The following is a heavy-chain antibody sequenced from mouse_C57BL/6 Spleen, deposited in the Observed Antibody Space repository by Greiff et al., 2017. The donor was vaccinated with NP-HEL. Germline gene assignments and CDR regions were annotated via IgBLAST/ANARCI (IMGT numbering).Heavy chain of an antibody. V-gene: IGHV1-69*01. J-gene: IGHJ4*01. Sequence: VPLQQSGAELVMPGASVKLSCKASGYTFTSYWMHWVKQRPGQGLEWIGEIDPSDSYTNYNQKFKGKSTLTVDKSSSTAYMQLSSLTSEDSAVYYCARVGQVYYAMDYWGQGTSVTVSS. CDR1: GYTFTSYW. CDR3: ARVGQVYYAMDY. CDR2: IDPSDSYT. D-gene: IGHD3-3*01.